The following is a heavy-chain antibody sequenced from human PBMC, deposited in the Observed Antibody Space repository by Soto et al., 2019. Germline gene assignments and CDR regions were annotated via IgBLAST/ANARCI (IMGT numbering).Heavy chain of an antibody. Sequence: SETLPLTCTVSGGSISSSSYYWGWIRHPPGKGLEWIGSIYYSGSTYYNPSLKSRVTISVDTSKNQFSLKLSSVTAADTAVYYCARERGYCSGGSCPVDYWGQGTLVTVS. V-gene: IGHV4-39*02. J-gene: IGHJ4*02. CDR2: IYYSGST. CDR3: ARERGYCSGGSCPVDY. D-gene: IGHD2-15*01. CDR1: GGSISSSSYY.